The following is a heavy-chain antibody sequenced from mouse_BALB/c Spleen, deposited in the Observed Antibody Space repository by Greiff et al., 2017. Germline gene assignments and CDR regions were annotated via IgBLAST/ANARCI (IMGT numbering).Heavy chain of an antibody. V-gene: IGHV8-8*01. CDR2: IWWNDDK. J-gene: IGHJ4*01. D-gene: IGHD1-1*01. Sequence: QVTLKVSGPGILQPSQTLSLTCSFSGFSLSTSGMSVGWIRQPSGKGLEWLAHIWWNDDKYYNPALKSRLTISKDTSNNQVFLKIASVVTADTATYYCARIAVAHAMDYWGQGTSVTASS. CDR3: ARIAVAHAMDY. CDR1: GFSLSTSGMS.